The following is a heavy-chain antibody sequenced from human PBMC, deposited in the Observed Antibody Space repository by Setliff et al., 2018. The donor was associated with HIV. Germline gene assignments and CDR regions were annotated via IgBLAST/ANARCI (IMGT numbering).Heavy chain of an antibody. D-gene: IGHD2-15*01. CDR2: IYQSGTA. CDR1: DASIKSNNYY. CDR3: SRLTRSSSNSYRGRFDP. Sequence: SETLSLTCSVSDASIKSNNYYRVWIRQTPGKGLEWIGSIYQSGTAYYNPSLKSRVTISVDTSKNQFSLNLSSVTATDTAVYFCSRLTRSSSNSYRGRFDPWGQGTLVTVSS. J-gene: IGHJ5*02. V-gene: IGHV4-39*01.